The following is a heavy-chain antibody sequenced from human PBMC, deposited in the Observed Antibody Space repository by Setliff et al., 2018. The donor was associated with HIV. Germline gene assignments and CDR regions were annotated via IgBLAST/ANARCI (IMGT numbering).Heavy chain of an antibody. CDR3: ARVADSSGYYHLDY. Sequence: ETLSLTCTVYGGSFSGYSWSWIRQPPGKGPEWIGEVYHSGSSNYNPSLKSRVTISVDTSKKQFSLKLGSVTAADTAVYHCARVADSSGYYHLDYWGQGTQVTVSS. CDR1: GGSFSGYS. D-gene: IGHD3-22*01. J-gene: IGHJ4*02. CDR2: VYHSGSS. V-gene: IGHV4-34*01.